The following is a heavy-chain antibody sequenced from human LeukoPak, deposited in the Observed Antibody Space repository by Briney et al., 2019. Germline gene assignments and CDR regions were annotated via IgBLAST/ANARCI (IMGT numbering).Heavy chain of an antibody. V-gene: IGHV1-69*13. J-gene: IGHJ4*02. D-gene: IGHD3-22*01. CDR3: ARDPYDSSGPLPFDY. Sequence: GASVKVSCKASGGTFSSYAISWVRQAPGQGLEWMGGIIPIFGTANYAQKFQGRVTITADESTSTAYMELSSLRSEDTAVYYCARDPYDSSGPLPFDYWGQGTLVTVSS. CDR1: GGTFSSYA. CDR2: IIPIFGTA.